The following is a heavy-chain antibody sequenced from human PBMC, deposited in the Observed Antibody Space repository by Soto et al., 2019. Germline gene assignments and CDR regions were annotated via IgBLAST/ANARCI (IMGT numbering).Heavy chain of an antibody. CDR3: ARVSSSWSNYFAY. Sequence: SETLSLTCTVSGGSMSSYYWSWIRQSPGKGLEWIGYIYYSGSTSYNPSLKSRVTISVDTSKNQFSLKLNSLTAADTAVYYCARVSSSWSNYFAYWGQGTPVTVSS. D-gene: IGHD6-13*01. V-gene: IGHV4-59*01. J-gene: IGHJ4*02. CDR2: IYYSGST. CDR1: GGSMSSYY.